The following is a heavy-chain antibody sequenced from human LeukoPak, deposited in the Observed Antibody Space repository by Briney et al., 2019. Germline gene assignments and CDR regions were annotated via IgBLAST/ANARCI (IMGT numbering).Heavy chain of an antibody. CDR1: GFTFSSYE. D-gene: IGHD2-15*01. J-gene: IGHJ4*02. CDR2: ISSSGSNI. Sequence: GGSLRLSCAASGFTFSSYEMNWVRQAPGKGLEWVSYISSSGSNIYYADSVKGRFTISRDSAKNSLYLQMNSLRAEDTAVYYCASYSSPPSGWGQGTLVTVSS. V-gene: IGHV3-48*03. CDR3: ASYSSPPSG.